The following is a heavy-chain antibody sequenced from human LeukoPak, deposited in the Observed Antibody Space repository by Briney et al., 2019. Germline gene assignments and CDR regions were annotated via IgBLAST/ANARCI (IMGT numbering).Heavy chain of an antibody. Sequence: ASVKVSCKVSGYTLTELSMHWARQAPGKGLEWMGGFDPEDGETIYAQKFQGRVTMTEDTSTDTAYMELSSLRSEDTAVYYCAIWAGYCSSTSCYRGGFDPWGQGTLVAVSS. J-gene: IGHJ5*02. CDR2: FDPEDGET. D-gene: IGHD2-2*02. CDR3: AIWAGYCSSTSCYRGGFDP. V-gene: IGHV1-24*01. CDR1: GYTLTELS.